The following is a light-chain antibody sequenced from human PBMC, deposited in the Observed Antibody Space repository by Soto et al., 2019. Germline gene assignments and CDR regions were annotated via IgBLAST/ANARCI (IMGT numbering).Light chain of an antibody. Sequence: EIVMTQSPATLSVSPGERATLSCRASQSVGSNLAWYQQKPGQAPRLLIHGASTRSTGLPARFSGSGSGTEFTLTSSSLQSEDFAINYCQQYNNWPPWTFGQGTKVEIK. CDR1: QSVGSN. CDR2: GAS. CDR3: QQYNNWPPWT. J-gene: IGKJ1*01. V-gene: IGKV3-15*01.